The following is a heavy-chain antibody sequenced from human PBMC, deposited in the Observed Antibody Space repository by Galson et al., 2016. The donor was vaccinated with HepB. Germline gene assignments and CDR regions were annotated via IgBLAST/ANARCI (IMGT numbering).Heavy chain of an antibody. V-gene: IGHV3-33*01. CDR3: AREQGYSDYRTADC. J-gene: IGHJ4*02. Sequence: SLRLSCAASGFTIRNNGMHWVRQAPGKGLEWVAVITYGGGDKYYGDPVKGRLPISRDDSRNTLHLEMNSLRVEDTAVYYCAREQGYSDYRTADCWGQGTLVTVSS. D-gene: IGHD4-11*01. CDR1: GFTIRNNG. CDR2: ITYGGGDK.